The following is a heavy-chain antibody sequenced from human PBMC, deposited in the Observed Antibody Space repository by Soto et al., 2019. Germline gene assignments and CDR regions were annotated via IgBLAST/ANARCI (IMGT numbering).Heavy chain of an antibody. Sequence: GESLRLSCSASGFTFSSYAMHWVRQAPGKGLEYVSAISSNGGSTYYADSVKGRFTISRDNSKDTLYLQMSSLRAEDTAVYYCVGDSSGYYNYWGQGTLVTVSS. J-gene: IGHJ4*02. CDR1: GFTFSSYA. CDR2: ISSNGGST. V-gene: IGHV3-64D*06. CDR3: VGDSSGYYNY. D-gene: IGHD3-22*01.